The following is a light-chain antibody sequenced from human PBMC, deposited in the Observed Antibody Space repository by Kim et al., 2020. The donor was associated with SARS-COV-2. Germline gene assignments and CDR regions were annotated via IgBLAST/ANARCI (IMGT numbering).Light chain of an antibody. CDR1: QRISNW. V-gene: IGKV1-5*01. Sequence: SATVGDRVTITCRASQRISNWLAWYQQKPGKAPKLLIYDASSLETGVPSRFSGSGSGTEFTLTSSSLQPDDFATYYCLQYYSFTRTFGQGTKLEIK. J-gene: IGKJ2*01. CDR3: LQYYSFTRT. CDR2: DAS.